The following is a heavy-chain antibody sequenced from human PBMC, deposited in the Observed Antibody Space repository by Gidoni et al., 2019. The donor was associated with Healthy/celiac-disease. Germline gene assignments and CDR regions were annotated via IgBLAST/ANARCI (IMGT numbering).Heavy chain of an antibody. V-gene: IGHV4-30-2*01. Sequence: QLQLPESGSGLVKPSQTLSLTCAVSGGSISSGGYSWSWIRQPPGKGLGWIGYIYHSGSTYYNPSLKSRVTISVDRSKNQFSLKLSSVTAADTAVYYCARGGDGSSSDFDYWGQGTLVTVSS. CDR3: ARGGDGSSSDFDY. J-gene: IGHJ4*02. CDR2: IYHSGST. D-gene: IGHD3-10*01. CDR1: GGSISSGGYS.